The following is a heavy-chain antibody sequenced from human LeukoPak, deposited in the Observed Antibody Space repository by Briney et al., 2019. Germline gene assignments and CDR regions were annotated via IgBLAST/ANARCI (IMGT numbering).Heavy chain of an antibody. CDR1: GFTFSSYW. Sequence: GGSLRLSCAASGFTFSSYWTSWVRQAPGKGLEWVANIKQDGSEKYYVDSVKGRFTISRDHAKNSLYLQMNSLRAEDTAVYYCAREVVDNFDYWGQGTLVTVSS. CDR3: AREVVDNFDY. CDR2: IKQDGSEK. J-gene: IGHJ4*02. V-gene: IGHV3-7*05. D-gene: IGHD2-15*01.